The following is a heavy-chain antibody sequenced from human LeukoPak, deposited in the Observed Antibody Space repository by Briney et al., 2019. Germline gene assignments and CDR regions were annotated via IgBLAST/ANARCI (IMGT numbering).Heavy chain of an antibody. J-gene: IGHJ3*02. CDR1: GFPVSSNY. CDR3: AREGPDGGDAFDI. V-gene: IGHV3-66*01. CDR2: IYGGGTT. Sequence: GGSLTLSCTLSGFPVSSNYMSWVRQAPGKGREWVSVIYGGGTTYYADSVKGKFTISRDNSKNTLYLQMNSLRGEDTAVYYCAREGPDGGDAFDICGQGTLVTVSS. D-gene: IGHD3-16*01.